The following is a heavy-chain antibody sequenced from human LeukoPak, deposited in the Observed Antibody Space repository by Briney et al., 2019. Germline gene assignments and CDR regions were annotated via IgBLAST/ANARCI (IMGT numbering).Heavy chain of an antibody. CDR1: GFTSSNYA. CDR3: ARSDTVTTYDY. D-gene: IGHD4-17*01. J-gene: IGHJ4*02. Sequence: GGSLRLSCAASGFTSSNYAMSWVRQAPGKGLVWVSRINSDGSTIRYADSVKGRFTISRDNAKNTLYLQMNSLRAEDTAVYYCARSDTVTTYDYWGQGTLVTVSS. V-gene: IGHV3-74*01. CDR2: INSDGSTI.